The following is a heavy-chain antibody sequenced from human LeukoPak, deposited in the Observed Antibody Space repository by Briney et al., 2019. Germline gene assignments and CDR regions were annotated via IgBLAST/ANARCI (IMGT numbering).Heavy chain of an antibody. CDR3: ARQRAAIWGFDY. CDR2: IYYSGST. V-gene: IGHV4-59*08. CDR1: GGSISSYY. D-gene: IGHD3-16*01. J-gene: IGHJ4*02. Sequence: PSETLSLTCTVSGGSISSYYWSWIRQPPGKGLEWIGYIYYSGSTTYHPSLKSRVTISVDTSKNQFSLKLSSVTAADTAVYYCARQRAAIWGFDYWGQGTLVTVSS.